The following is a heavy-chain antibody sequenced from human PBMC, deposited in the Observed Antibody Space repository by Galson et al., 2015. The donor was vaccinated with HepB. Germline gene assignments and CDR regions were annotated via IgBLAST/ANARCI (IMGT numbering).Heavy chain of an antibody. CDR3: ARVGPTRSNAFDI. V-gene: IGHV3-48*01. CDR2: VSNGGRTI. CDR1: GFTFSSYN. J-gene: IGHJ3*02. D-gene: IGHD3-16*01. Sequence: SLRLSCAASGFTFSSYNMNWVRQAPGKGLEWVSYVSNGGRTIDYADSVKGRFAISRDNAKKSLYLQMNSLRAEDTAVYYCARVGPTRSNAFDIWGQGTMAPSLQ.